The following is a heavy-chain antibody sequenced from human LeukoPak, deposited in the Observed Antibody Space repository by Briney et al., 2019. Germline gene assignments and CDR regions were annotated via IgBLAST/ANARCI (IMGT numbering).Heavy chain of an antibody. D-gene: IGHD3-10*01. CDR1: GFTFSDYA. CDR3: ARESMVRGSYYYYYYGMDV. V-gene: IGHV3-33*01. J-gene: IGHJ6*02. Sequence: PGRSLRLSCAASGFTFSDYAMHWVRQALGKGLEWVAVIWYDGSNKYYADSVKGRFTISRDNSKNTLYLQMNSLRAEDTAVYYCARESMVRGSYYYYYYGMDVWGQGTTVTVSS. CDR2: IWYDGSNK.